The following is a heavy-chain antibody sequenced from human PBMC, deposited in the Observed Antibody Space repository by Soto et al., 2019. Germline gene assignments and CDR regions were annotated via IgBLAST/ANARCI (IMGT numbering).Heavy chain of an antibody. Sequence: SVKVSCTASGCTFSSYAISWVRHAPGQGLEWMGGIIPIFGTANYAQKFQGRVTITADKSTSTAYMELSSLRSEDTAVYYCDRGAECCGDCYEDYWAQGTLVTVSS. CDR1: GCTFSSYA. D-gene: IGHD2-21*02. CDR3: DRGAECCGDCYEDY. CDR2: IIPIFGTA. V-gene: IGHV1-69*06. J-gene: IGHJ4*02.